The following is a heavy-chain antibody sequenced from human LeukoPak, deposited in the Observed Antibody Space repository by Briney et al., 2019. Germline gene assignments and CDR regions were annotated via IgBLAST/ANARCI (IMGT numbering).Heavy chain of an antibody. CDR1: GGSFCGYY. J-gene: IGHJ4*02. CDR2: INHSGST. Sequence: SETLSLTCAVYGGSFCGYYWSWIRQPPGKGLEWIGEINHSGSTNYNPSLKSRVTISVDTSKNQFSLKLSSVTAADTAVYYCARAYDYVWGSYRPLGYWGQGTLVTVSS. V-gene: IGHV4-34*01. D-gene: IGHD3-16*02. CDR3: ARAYDYVWGSYRPLGY.